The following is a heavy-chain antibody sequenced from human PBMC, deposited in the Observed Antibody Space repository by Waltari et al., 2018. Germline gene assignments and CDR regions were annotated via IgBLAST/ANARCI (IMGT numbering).Heavy chain of an antibody. CDR1: GFTFSSHW. J-gene: IGHJ4*02. D-gene: IGHD3-9*01. Sequence: EVQMVESGGGLVQPGGSLRLSCAASGFTFSSHWMHWVRQGPGKGLVWVARSNDEGRRTADADSVKGRVTISRDNAKNILYLEMSSLTAEDTAVYYCGRESTTDWYVDHWGQGTLVTVSS. CDR2: SNDEGRRT. V-gene: IGHV3-74*01. CDR3: GRESTTDWYVDH.